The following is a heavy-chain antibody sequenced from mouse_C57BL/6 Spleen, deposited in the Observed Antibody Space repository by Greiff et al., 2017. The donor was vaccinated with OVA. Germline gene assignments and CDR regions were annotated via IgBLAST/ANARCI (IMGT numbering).Heavy chain of an antibody. CDR1: GYTFTSYW. J-gene: IGHJ4*01. Sequence: QVQLKQPGAELVKPGASVKLSCKASGYTFTSYWMHWVKQRPGQGLEWIGMIHPNSGSTNYNEKFKSKATLTVDKSSSTAYMQLSSLTSEDSAVYYCARTTDYGSSQGPYAMDYWGQGTSVTVSS. CDR3: ARTTDYGSSQGPYAMDY. CDR2: IHPNSGST. V-gene: IGHV1-64*01. D-gene: IGHD1-1*01.